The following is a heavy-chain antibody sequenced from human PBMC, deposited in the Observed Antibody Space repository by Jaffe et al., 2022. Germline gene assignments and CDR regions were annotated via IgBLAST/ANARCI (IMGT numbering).Heavy chain of an antibody. CDR1: GFTFSSYG. CDR2: IRYDGSNK. J-gene: IGHJ4*02. D-gene: IGHD5-12*01. CDR3: AKDQGNIVATSFDY. Sequence: QVQLVESGGGVVQPGGSLRLSCAASGFTFSSYGMHWVRQAPGKGLEWVAFIRYDGSNKYYADSVKGRFTISRDNSKNTLYLQMNSLRAEDTAVYYCAKDQGNIVATSFDYWGQGTLVTVSS. V-gene: IGHV3-30*02.